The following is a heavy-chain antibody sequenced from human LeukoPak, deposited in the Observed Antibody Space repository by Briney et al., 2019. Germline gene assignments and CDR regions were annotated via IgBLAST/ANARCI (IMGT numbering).Heavy chain of an antibody. J-gene: IGHJ4*02. Sequence: PGRSLRLSCAVSGYSFSSHGMHWVRQAPGKGLEWVAAIWYDGSQKYYADTVRSRFTVSRDNSKNTLYLQMHSLRAEDTAVYYCARLYGANVGYLDYWGQGTLVTVSS. D-gene: IGHD4-23*01. V-gene: IGHV3-33*03. CDR2: IWYDGSQK. CDR1: GYSFSSHG. CDR3: ARLYGANVGYLDY.